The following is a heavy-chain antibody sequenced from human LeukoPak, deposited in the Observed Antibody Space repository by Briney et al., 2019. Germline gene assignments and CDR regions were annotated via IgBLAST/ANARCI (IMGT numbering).Heavy chain of an antibody. J-gene: IGHJ3*02. D-gene: IGHD3-22*01. Sequence: GASVKVSCKASGYTFTSYDINWVRQATGQGLKWMGWMNPNSGNTGYAQKFQGRVTITRNTSISTAYMELSSLRSEDTAVYYCARPRHYYDSSGPNAFDIWGQGTMVTVSS. CDR2: MNPNSGNT. CDR3: ARPRHYYDSSGPNAFDI. CDR1: GYTFTSYD. V-gene: IGHV1-8*03.